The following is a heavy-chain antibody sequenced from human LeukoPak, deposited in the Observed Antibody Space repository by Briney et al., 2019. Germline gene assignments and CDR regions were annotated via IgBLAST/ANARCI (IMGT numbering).Heavy chain of an antibody. CDR2: VYNSGSP. J-gene: IGHJ5*02. CDR3: ARGSGGYSYGRPIDL. V-gene: IGHV4-30-4*01. D-gene: IGHD5-18*01. Sequence: PSETLSLTCTVSGGSIDNGDYYWSWIRQPPGKGLEWIGCVYNSGSPDYNPSLESRVMMSVATSKTQFSLSMTSVTAADTAIYYCARGSGGYSYGRPIDLWGQGTLVTVSS. CDR1: GGSIDNGDYY.